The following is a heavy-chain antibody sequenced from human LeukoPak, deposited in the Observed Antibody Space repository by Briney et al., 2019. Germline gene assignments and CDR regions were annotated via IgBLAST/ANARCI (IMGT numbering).Heavy chain of an antibody. CDR1: GFTFSSYW. Sequence: GGSLRLSCAASGFTFSSYWMSWVRQAPGKGLERVANIKQDGSEKYYVDSVKGRFTISRDNAKNSLYLQMNSLRAEDTAVYYCARDLGWDGDYEYYYGMDVWGQGTTVTVSS. J-gene: IGHJ6*02. V-gene: IGHV3-7*01. CDR2: IKQDGSEK. CDR3: ARDLGWDGDYEYYYGMDV. D-gene: IGHD4-17*01.